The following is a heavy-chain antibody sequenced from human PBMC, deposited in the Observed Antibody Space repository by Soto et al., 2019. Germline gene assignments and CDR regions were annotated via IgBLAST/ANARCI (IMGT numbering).Heavy chain of an antibody. V-gene: IGHV1-69*01. CDR3: ARSSPYIVVRKPTGNQDYYGMDV. Sequence: QVQLVQSGAEVKKPGSSVKVFCKASGGTFSNYTISWVRQAPGQGREWMGGIIPVFGTTDYEQKFQGRVTITADGSTSTAYVKLSSLRSAYTAVYYCARSSPYIVVRKPTGNQDYYGMDVWGQGTTVTVSS. J-gene: IGHJ6*02. CDR1: GGTFSNYT. CDR2: IIPVFGTT. D-gene: IGHD2-2*01.